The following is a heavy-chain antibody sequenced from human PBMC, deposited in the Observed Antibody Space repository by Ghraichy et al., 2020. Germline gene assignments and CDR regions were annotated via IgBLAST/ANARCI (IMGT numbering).Heavy chain of an antibody. CDR3: AAGAAAGTGFYYYYSYIDL. Sequence: GGSLRLSCTASGFAFSIYTMYWVRQAPGKGLEWVSGISGGGQDAKYATSVKGRFTVSRDNSKKTLYLQMRSLRGDDTATYYCAAGAAAGTGFYYYYSYIDLWGTGTTVTVSS. CDR2: ISGGGQDA. J-gene: IGHJ6*03. D-gene: IGHD6-13*01. V-gene: IGHV3-23*01. CDR1: GFAFSIYT.